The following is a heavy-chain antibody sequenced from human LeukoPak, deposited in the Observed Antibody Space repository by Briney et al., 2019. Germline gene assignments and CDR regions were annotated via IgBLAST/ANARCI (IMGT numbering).Heavy chain of an antibody. J-gene: IGHJ4*02. CDR2: ISASGGST. CDR1: GFTFSSYA. Sequence: GGSLRLSCAASGFTFSSYAMSWVRQAPGKGLEWVSAISASGGSTYYADSVKGRFTISRDNSKNTLYLQMNSLRAEDTAVYYCAKGYYYDGSGNYDYWGQGTLVTVSS. CDR3: AKGYYYDGSGNYDY. D-gene: IGHD3-22*01. V-gene: IGHV3-23*01.